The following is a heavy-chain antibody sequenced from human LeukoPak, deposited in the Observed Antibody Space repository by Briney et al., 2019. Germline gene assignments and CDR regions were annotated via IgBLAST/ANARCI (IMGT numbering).Heavy chain of an antibody. CDR2: IRGGGHGP. CDR3: ARDPNGDYVGAFDM. D-gene: IGHD4-17*01. V-gene: IGHV3-23*01. CDR1: GFTFSAYA. J-gene: IGHJ3*02. Sequence: PGGSLRLSCTASGFTFSAYAMMWVRQSPGKGPEWVAAIRGGGHGPFYADSVRGRFTISRDNSKYTLFLQMDSLRAEDTAVYYCARDPNGDYVGAFDMWGPGTMVTVSS.